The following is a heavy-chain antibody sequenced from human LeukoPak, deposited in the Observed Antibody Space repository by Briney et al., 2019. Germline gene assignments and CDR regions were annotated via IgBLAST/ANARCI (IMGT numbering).Heavy chain of an antibody. CDR1: GGSFSGYY. D-gene: IGHD3-16*01. CDR2: INHSGST. CDR3: ARGGGEYYMDV. Sequence: SETLSLTCAVYGGSFSGYYWSWIRQPPGKGLEWIGEINHSGSTNYNPSLKSRVTISVDTSKNQLSLKLSSVTAADTAVYYCARGGGEYYMDVWGKGTTVTVSS. V-gene: IGHV4-34*01. J-gene: IGHJ6*03.